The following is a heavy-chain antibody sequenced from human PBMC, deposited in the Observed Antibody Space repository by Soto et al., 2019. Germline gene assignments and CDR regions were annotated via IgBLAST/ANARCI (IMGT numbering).Heavy chain of an antibody. V-gene: IGHV3-53*01. D-gene: IGHD2-2*01. CDR1: GFNVSSNY. CDR2: IYSGGST. CDR3: ARGPHVGISTS. Sequence: EVQLVESGGGLIQPGGSLRLSCAASGFNVSSNYMSWVRQAPGKGLEWLSVIYSGGSTYYAESVKGRFTISRENSKNTLNLQMNALRVEDTAVYYCARGPHVGISTSWGQGTLVTVSS. J-gene: IGHJ4*02.